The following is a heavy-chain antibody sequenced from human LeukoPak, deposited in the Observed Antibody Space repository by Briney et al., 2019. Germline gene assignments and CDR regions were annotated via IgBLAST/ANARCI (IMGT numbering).Heavy chain of an antibody. CDR1: GGSFSGYY. CDR2: INHSGST. V-gene: IGHV4-34*01. D-gene: IGHD6-6*01. CDR3: ARGTPSSIAARKMYNWFDP. Sequence: SETLSLTCAVYGGSFSGYYWSWIRQPPGKGLEWIGEINHSGSTNYNPSLKSRVTISVDTSKNQFSLKLSSVTAADTAVYYCARGTPSSIAARKMYNWFDPWGQGTLVTVSS. J-gene: IGHJ5*02.